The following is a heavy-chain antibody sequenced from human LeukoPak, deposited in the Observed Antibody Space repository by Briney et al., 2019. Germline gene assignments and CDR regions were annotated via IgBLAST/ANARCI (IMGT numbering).Heavy chain of an antibody. Sequence: GGSLRLSCAASGFTFSSYAMHWVRQAPGKGLEWVAVISYDGSNKYYADSVKGRFTISRDNSKSTLYPQMNSLRADDTAVYYCAKDMGVPAYCGGDCYSRFFQHWGQGTLVTVSS. J-gene: IGHJ1*01. CDR2: ISYDGSNK. CDR1: GFTFSSYA. V-gene: IGHV3-30-3*01. CDR3: AKDMGVPAYCGGDCYSRFFQH. D-gene: IGHD2-21*02.